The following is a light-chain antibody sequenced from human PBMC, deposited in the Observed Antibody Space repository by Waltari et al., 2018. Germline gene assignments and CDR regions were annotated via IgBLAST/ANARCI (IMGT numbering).Light chain of an antibody. CDR1: QSLVHSNGNTY. CDR2: AVS. V-gene: IGKV2-30*02. Sequence: DVVMTQSPLSLPVTLGQPASISCKSSQSLVHSNGNTYLQWFQQRPGQSPRRLIYAVSIRESGVPDRFSGIGSGTDFTLKISRVESEDVAVYYCMQDTHWPYTFGQGTRLDIK. CDR3: MQDTHWPYT. J-gene: IGKJ2*01.